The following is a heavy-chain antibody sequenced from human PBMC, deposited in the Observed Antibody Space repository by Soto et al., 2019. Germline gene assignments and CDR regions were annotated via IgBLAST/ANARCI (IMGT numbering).Heavy chain of an antibody. Sequence: QVQLVQSGAEVKKPGSSVKVSCKASGVTFSSYAISWVRQAPGQGLEWMGGIIPIFGTANYAQKFQGRVTITADESTRTAYMELSSLRSEDTAVYYCARHAVRGSYAYYYGMDVWGQGPTVTVSS. CDR3: ARHAVRGSYAYYYGMDV. CDR2: IIPIFGTA. J-gene: IGHJ6*02. V-gene: IGHV1-69*12. D-gene: IGHD1-26*01. CDR1: GVTFSSYA.